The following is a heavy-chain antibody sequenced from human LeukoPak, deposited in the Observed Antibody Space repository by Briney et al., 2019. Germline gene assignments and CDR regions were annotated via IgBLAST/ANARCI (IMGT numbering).Heavy chain of an antibody. CDR2: IIPIFGTA. Sequence: SVEVSCKASGGTFSSYAISWVRQAPGQGLEWMGGIIPIFGTANYAQKFQGRVTITADESTSTAYMELSSLRSEDTAVYYCASPGYSSGTYSGYWGQGTLVTVSS. D-gene: IGHD6-19*01. CDR1: GGTFSSYA. V-gene: IGHV1-69*01. CDR3: ASPGYSSGTYSGY. J-gene: IGHJ4*02.